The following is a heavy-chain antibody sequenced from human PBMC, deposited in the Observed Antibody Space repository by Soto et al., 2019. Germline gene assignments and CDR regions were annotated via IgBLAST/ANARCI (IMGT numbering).Heavy chain of an antibody. CDR3: ARELRFGEDYYGMDV. CDR2: IYYSGST. Sequence: QVQLQESGPGLVKPSQTLSLTCTVSGGSISSGGYYWSWIRQHPGKGLEWIGYIYYSGSTYYNPSLKSRVTISVDTSKNQFSLKLSSVSAADTAVYYCARELRFGEDYYGMDVWGQGTTVTVSS. D-gene: IGHD3-10*01. V-gene: IGHV4-31*03. J-gene: IGHJ6*02. CDR1: GGSISSGGYY.